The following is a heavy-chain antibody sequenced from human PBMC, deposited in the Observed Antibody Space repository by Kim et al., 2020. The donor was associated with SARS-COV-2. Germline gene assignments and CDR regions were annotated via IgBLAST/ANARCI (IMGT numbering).Heavy chain of an antibody. D-gene: IGHD4-17*01. V-gene: IGHV3-30*01. CDR3: ARDYHGDYAAYYYGMDV. J-gene: IGHJ6*02. Sequence: VEGRFTISRDNSKNSLYLQMNSLRAEDPGVYYCARDYHGDYAAYYYGMDVWGQGTTVTVSS.